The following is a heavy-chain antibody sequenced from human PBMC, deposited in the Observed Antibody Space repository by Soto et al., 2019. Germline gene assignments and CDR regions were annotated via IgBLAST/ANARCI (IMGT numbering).Heavy chain of an antibody. CDR1: GGSISSSSYY. J-gene: IGHJ5*02. Sequence: SETLSLTCSVSGGSISSSSYYWSWIRQPPGKGLEWIGEINHSGSTNYNPSLKSRVTISVDTSKNQLSLKLSSVTAADTAVYYCARGRRQWLVRVGFGWFDPWGQGTLVTVSS. CDR3: ARGRRQWLVRVGFGWFDP. D-gene: IGHD6-19*01. CDR2: INHSGST. V-gene: IGHV4-39*07.